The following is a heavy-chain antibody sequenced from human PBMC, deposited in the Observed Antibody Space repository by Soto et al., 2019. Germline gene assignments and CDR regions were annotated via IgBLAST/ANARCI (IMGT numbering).Heavy chain of an antibody. CDR1: GGTFSINA. J-gene: IGHJ5*02. D-gene: IGHD2-15*01. CDR2: IIPIFGTA. CDR3: ARDLEGGGNP. V-gene: IGHV1-69*13. Sequence: GASVKVSCKASGGTFSINAMSWVRQASGQGLEWMGGIIPIFGTANYAQKFQGRVTITADESTSTAYMELSSLRSEDTAVYYCARDLEGGGNPWGQGTPVTVSS.